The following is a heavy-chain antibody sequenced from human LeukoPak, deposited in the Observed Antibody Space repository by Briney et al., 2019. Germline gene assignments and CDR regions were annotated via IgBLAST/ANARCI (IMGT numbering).Heavy chain of an antibody. D-gene: IGHD3-16*01. CDR2: IRKDGSDK. CDR3: AKDSNWAFDY. Sequence: GGPLRLSCAASGFTFSHYGMHWVRQAPGKGLEWVAYIRKDGSDKYYVDSVKGRFTISRDSSKNMVYLQMDSLRADDTAVYYCAKDSNWAFDYWGQGTLVSVSS. J-gene: IGHJ4*02. V-gene: IGHV3-30*02. CDR1: GFTFSHYG.